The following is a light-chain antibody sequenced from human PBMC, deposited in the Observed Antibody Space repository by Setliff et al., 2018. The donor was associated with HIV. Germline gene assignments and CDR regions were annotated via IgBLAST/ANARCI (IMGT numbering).Light chain of an antibody. CDR1: SSDVGGYNY. J-gene: IGLJ2*01. CDR3: SSYADNNNVI. CDR2: DVS. Sequence: QSALTQPASVSGSPGQSITISCTGTSSDVGGYNYVSWYQRHPGKAPKLMIYDVSNRPSGVPDRFSGSKSGNTASLTVSGLQAEDEADYYCSSYADNNNVIFGGGTKVTVL. V-gene: IGLV2-8*01.